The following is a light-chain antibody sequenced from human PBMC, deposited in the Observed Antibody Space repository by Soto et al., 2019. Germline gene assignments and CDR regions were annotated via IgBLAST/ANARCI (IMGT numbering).Light chain of an antibody. CDR2: GAS. V-gene: IGKV3-20*01. CDR1: PSLTSSY. Sequence: EIGLTQSPGTLSLSLGERATLSCRASPSLTSSYLAWFQQKPGQAPRLLIYGASSRATGIPDRFSGSGSGTDFTLTISRLEPEDFAVYYCQQYGSSLPWTFGQGTKWIS. J-gene: IGKJ1*01. CDR3: QQYGSSLPWT.